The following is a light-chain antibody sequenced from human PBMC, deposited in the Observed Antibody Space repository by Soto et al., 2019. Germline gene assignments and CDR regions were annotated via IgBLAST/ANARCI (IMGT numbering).Light chain of an antibody. CDR1: QGIRSY. CDR2: IAS. V-gene: IGKV1-9*01. CDR3: QQLDSMPIT. J-gene: IGKJ5*01. Sequence: IQLTQSPCSLSASVGDRVAITCRASQGIRSYLAWYQQKPGEAPKLLISIASILQSGVPSRFSGSGSGTDFVLTISSLQPEDSATYYCQQLDSMPITFGQGTRLEIK.